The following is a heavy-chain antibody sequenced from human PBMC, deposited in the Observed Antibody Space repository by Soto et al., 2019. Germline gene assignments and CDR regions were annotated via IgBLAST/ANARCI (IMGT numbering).Heavy chain of an antibody. Sequence: ASVKVSCKASGYTFTSYYMHWVRQAPGQGLEWMGIINPSGGSTSYAQKFQGRVTMTRDTSTSTVYMELSSLRSEDTAVYYCAREKPPPDSSGLHWFDPWGQGTLVTVSS. V-gene: IGHV1-46*01. CDR2: INPSGGST. D-gene: IGHD3-22*01. J-gene: IGHJ5*02. CDR3: AREKPPPDSSGLHWFDP. CDR1: GYTFTSYY.